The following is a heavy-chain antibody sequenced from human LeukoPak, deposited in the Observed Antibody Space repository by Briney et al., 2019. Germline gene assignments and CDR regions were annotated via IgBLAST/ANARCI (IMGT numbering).Heavy chain of an antibody. Sequence: TGGSLRLSCVASGFTFTKYDMHWVRQPPGKSLQWVSSIGTSGDAYSLDSVEGRFTISREDVTDSLHLQMSSLRAEDTAVYYCAKGAAYSTTGRPYYFDYWGQGILVTVSS. CDR2: IGTSGDA. CDR3: AKGAAYSTTGRPYYFDY. J-gene: IGHJ4*02. V-gene: IGHV3-13*01. CDR1: GFTFTKYD. D-gene: IGHD2-2*01.